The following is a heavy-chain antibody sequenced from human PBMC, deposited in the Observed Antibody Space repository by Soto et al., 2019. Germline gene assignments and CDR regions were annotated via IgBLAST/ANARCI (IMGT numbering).Heavy chain of an antibody. Sequence: QVQLVESGGGVVQPGRSLRLSCAASGFTFSNNAMHWVRQPPGKGLEWVAAIPYDGSNKYYADSVKGRFTISRDNSKNTLYLQTNSLRAEDTAVYYCAKRVGGDGWAPGYWGQGTLATVSS. CDR1: GFTFSNNA. CDR3: AKRVGGDGWAPGY. D-gene: IGHD3-10*01. CDR2: IPYDGSNK. V-gene: IGHV3-30*18. J-gene: IGHJ4*02.